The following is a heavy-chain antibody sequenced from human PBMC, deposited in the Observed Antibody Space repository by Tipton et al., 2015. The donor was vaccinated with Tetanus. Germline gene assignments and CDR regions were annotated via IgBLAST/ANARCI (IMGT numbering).Heavy chain of an antibody. V-gene: IGHV1-2*02. D-gene: IGHD3-22*01. CDR3: ARGGMNYYDSSGHDY. CDR2: INPNSGGT. CDR1: GYTFTGYY. Sequence: QLVQSGAEVKKPGASVKVSCKASGYTFTGYYMHWVRQAPGQGLEWMGWINPNSGGTNYAQKFQGRVTMTRDTSISSAYMELSRLRSDDTAVHYCARGGMNYYDSSGHDYWGQGTLVTVSS. J-gene: IGHJ4*02.